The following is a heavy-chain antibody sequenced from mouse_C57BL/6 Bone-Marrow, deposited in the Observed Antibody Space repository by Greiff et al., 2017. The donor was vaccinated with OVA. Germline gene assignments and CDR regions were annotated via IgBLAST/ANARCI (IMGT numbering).Heavy chain of an antibody. CDR2: IDPEDGET. CDR3: ARSAQAPWFAY. V-gene: IGHV14-2*01. Sequence: VQLKESGAELVKPGASVKLSCTASGFNIKDYYMHWVKQRTEQGLEWIGRIDPEDGETKYAPTLQGKATIKADTSSNTSYLQLSSLTSEDTAVYYCARSAQAPWFAYWGQGTLVTVSA. D-gene: IGHD3-2*02. J-gene: IGHJ3*01. CDR1: GFNIKDYY.